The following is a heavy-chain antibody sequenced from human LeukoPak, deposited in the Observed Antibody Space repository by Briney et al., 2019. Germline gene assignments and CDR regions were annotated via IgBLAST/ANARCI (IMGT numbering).Heavy chain of an antibody. CDR3: TRAINSIDY. CDR2: INWNGGST. D-gene: IGHD4-23*01. V-gene: IGHV3-20*04. CDR1: GSTFDDFG. J-gene: IGHJ4*02. Sequence: GGSLRVACAAAGSTFDDFGLARARQAPGKGLEWVSGINWNGGSTGYADSVKGRFTISRDNAKNSLSLQMNSLRAEDTALYYCTRAINSIDYWGQGILVTVSS.